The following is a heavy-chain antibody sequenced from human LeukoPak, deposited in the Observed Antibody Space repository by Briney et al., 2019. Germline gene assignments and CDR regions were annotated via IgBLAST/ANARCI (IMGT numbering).Heavy chain of an antibody. J-gene: IGHJ4*02. CDR3: AKAPDNLNGWYYGDY. D-gene: IGHD6-19*01. Sequence: PGGSLRLSCAASGFTFSSYAMSWVRQAPGKGLEWVSAISGSSGSTYYADSVKGRFTISRDNSKNTLYLQMNSLRAEDTAVYYCAKAPDNLNGWYYGDYWGQGTLVTVSS. V-gene: IGHV3-23*01. CDR1: GFTFSSYA. CDR2: ISGSSGST.